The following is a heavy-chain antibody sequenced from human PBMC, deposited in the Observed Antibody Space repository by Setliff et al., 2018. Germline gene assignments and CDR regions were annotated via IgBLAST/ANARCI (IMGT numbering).Heavy chain of an antibody. J-gene: IGHJ4*02. CDR2: IHQDGSER. CDR1: GFTFSDYY. V-gene: IGHV3-7*01. D-gene: IGHD3-10*01. CDR3: VRDWASGDDH. Sequence: PGGSLRLSCAASGFTFSDYYMRWVRQAPEKGLEWVANIHQDGSERHYVDSVKGRFTISRDNAKNSLFLQMNILEVEDTAVYYCVRDWASGDDHWGRGTLVTVSS.